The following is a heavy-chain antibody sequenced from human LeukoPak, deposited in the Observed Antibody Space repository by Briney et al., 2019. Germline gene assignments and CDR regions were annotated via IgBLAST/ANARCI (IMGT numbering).Heavy chain of an antibody. CDR2: MNEYSTTI. Sequence: GGSLRLSCAASGFPFNSFWMHWVRQAPGKGLVWVSDMNEYSTTIRYADSVKGRFTISRDNAKSILYLQKNNLRAEDTAMFFCARGGVKPVDHWGEGTLVTVSS. J-gene: IGHJ4*02. CDR1: GFPFNSFW. CDR3: ARGGVKPVDH. D-gene: IGHD3-16*01. V-gene: IGHV3-74*01.